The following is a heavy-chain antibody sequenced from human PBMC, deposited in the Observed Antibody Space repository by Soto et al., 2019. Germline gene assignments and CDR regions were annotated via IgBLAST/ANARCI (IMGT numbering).Heavy chain of an antibody. Sequence: QVQLQEPGPGLVKPSQTLSLTCTVSGGSISSGGYYWSRIPQHPGKRLEWVGAIYYSGSTCYNPSLKCRVTISVDTSKDQLCLELSSVSAAGTAVYYCAIVGGSNWFDPWGQGTLVTVSS. J-gene: IGHJ5*02. CDR1: GGSISSGGYY. D-gene: IGHD3-16*01. CDR3: AIVGGSNWFDP. V-gene: IGHV4-31*03. CDR2: IYYSGST.